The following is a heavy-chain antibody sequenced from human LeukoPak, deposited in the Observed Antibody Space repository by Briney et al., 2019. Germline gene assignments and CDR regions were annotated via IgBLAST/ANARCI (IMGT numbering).Heavy chain of an antibody. Sequence: SETLSLTCTVSGYSISSGYYWGWIRQPPGKGLEWIGSIYHSGSTYYNPSLKSRVTISVDTSKNQFSLKLSSVTAADTAVYYCARDGGDIAVAGIDYWGQGTLVTVSS. D-gene: IGHD6-19*01. J-gene: IGHJ4*02. V-gene: IGHV4-38-2*02. CDR2: IYHSGST. CDR3: ARDGGDIAVAGIDY. CDR1: GYSISSGYY.